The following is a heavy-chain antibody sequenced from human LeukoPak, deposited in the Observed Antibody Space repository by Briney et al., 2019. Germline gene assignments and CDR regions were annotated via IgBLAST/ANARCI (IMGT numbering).Heavy chain of an antibody. D-gene: IGHD3-9*01. J-gene: IGHJ4*02. V-gene: IGHV3-23*01. CDR1: KFTFSFYA. CDR3: AKTFGTGYPRNADY. CDR2: ISGSGANT. Sequence: GGSLRLSCAASKFTFSFYAMSWVRQAPGKGLEWVSTISGSGANTYYADSVKGRFIISRDNSKNTLYLQMNSLRAEDTAMYYCAKTFGTGYPRNADYWGQGTLVTVSS.